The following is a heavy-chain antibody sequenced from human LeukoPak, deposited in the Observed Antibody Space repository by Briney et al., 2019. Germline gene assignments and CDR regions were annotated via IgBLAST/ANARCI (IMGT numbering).Heavy chain of an antibody. V-gene: IGHV3-21*01. CDR1: GFTFSSYS. J-gene: IGHJ5*02. CDR2: ISSSSSYI. D-gene: IGHD3-3*01. CDR3: ARFGGALRFLEWFEIGWFDP. Sequence: GGSLRLSCAASGFTFSSYSMNWVRQAPGKGLEWVSSISSSSSYIYYADSVKGRFTISRDNAKNSLYLQMNSLRAEDTAVYYCARFGGALRFLEWFEIGWFDPWGQGTLVTVSS.